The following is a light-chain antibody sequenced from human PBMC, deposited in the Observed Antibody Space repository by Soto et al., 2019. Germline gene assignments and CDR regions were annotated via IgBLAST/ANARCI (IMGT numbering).Light chain of an antibody. J-gene: IGKJ2*01. CDR3: QQYGSSPYT. CDR1: QNFGNTF. CDR2: GAS. Sequence: EIVLTQSPGTLSLSPGERATLSCRASQNFGNTFLAWYQHKAGQAPRLLIYGASSRATGIPDRFSGSGSETDFTLTISRLEPEDFAVYYCQQYGSSPYTFGQGTKLEIK. V-gene: IGKV3-20*01.